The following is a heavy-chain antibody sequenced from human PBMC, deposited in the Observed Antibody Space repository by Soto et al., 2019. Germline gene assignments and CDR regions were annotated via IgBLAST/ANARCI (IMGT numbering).Heavy chain of an antibody. CDR2: ISGSGGNT. CDR1: GFTFSSYS. Sequence: GGSLRLSCAASGFTFSSYSLNWVRQAPGKGLEWVSYISGSGGNTYYADSVKGRFTISRDNSKNTLYLQMNSLRAEDTAVYYCALGYWARDAFDIWGQGTMVTVSS. D-gene: IGHD2-15*01. J-gene: IGHJ3*02. CDR3: ALGYWARDAFDI. V-gene: IGHV3-23*01.